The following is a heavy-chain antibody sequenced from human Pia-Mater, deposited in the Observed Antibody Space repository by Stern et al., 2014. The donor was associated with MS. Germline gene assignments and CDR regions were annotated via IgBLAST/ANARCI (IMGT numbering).Heavy chain of an antibody. CDR1: GFTFSNYA. CDR2: ISYDGSNE. Sequence: MQLVESGGGVVQPGTSLRLSCVASGFTFSNYAVYWVRQAPGKGLEWVALISYDGSNEYYADSVKGRFTISRDNSRDTLYLQMNSLRAEDTALYHCGGGYCRSTSCYYGIDVWGQGTTVTVSS. D-gene: IGHD2-2*01. CDR3: GGGYCRSTSCYYGIDV. J-gene: IGHJ6*02. V-gene: IGHV3-30*04.